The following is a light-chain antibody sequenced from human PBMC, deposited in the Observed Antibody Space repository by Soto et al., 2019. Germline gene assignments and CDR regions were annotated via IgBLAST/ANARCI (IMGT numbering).Light chain of an antibody. CDR3: QHYDHLPPLS. CDR1: QDIKNY. V-gene: IGKV1-33*01. J-gene: IGKJ4*01. CDR2: DAS. Sequence: DIQMTQSPSSLSASVGDRVTITCQASQDIKNYLNWYQQKPGKAPNLLIYDASNLKTGVPSRFSGSGSGTHFTFTISSLQPKDISTYYCQHYDHLPPLSFDGGNKVESK.